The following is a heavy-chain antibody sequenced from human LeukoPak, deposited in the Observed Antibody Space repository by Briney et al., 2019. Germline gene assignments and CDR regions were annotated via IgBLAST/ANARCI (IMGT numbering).Heavy chain of an antibody. D-gene: IGHD3-16*01. J-gene: IGHJ4*02. CDR1: GGSITTTNW. CDR2: VSLEDLR. V-gene: IGHV4-4*02. CDR3: SRENGAFSPLGY. Sequence: SGTLSLTCGVSGGSITTTNWRSWARHFPGPGLQCIWEVSLEDLRNYNPSLTRRVIIPLHMPKNLLSLNLNSETAAHPPVFLCSRENGAFSPLGYWGKGILVTV.